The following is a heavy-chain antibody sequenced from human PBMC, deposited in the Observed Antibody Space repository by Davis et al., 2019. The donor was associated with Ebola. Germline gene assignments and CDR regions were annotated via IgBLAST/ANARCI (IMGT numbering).Heavy chain of an antibody. J-gene: IGHJ3*02. CDR2: ISGSGGST. CDR3: ARGVMITVSGTGYAFDI. V-gene: IGHV3-23*01. Sequence: GESLKISGAASGFTFSSYGMHWVRQAPGKGLEWVSAISGSGGSTYYADSVKGRFTISRDKSKNTLYVQMNSLRVEDTAVYFCARGVMITVSGTGYAFDIWGQGTMVTVSS. D-gene: IGHD6-19*01. CDR1: GFTFSSYG.